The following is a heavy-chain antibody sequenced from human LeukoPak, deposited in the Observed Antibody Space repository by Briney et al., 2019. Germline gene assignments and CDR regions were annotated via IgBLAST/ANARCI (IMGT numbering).Heavy chain of an antibody. CDR3: ARDRNLIAVAGTQAFDI. D-gene: IGHD6-19*01. V-gene: IGHV1-46*01. CDR1: GYTFTNYF. Sequence: GASVKVSCKASGYTFTNYFMHWVRQAPGQRLEWMGIINPSGNSTIYAQKFQDRVTMTSDTSTSKVYMDLRSLTFEDTAVYYCARDRNLIAVAGTQAFDIWGQGTMVTVSS. J-gene: IGHJ3*02. CDR2: INPSGNST.